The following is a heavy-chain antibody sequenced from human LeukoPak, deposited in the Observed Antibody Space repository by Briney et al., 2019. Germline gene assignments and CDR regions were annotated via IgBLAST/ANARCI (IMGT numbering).Heavy chain of an antibody. Sequence: SETLSLTCAVYGGSFSGYYWSWIRQPPGKGLEWIGEINHGGSTNYNPSLKSRVTISVDTSKNQFSLKLSSVTAADTAVYYCARAYYYDSSGFMYYFDYWGQGTLVTVSS. J-gene: IGHJ4*02. CDR3: ARAYYYDSSGFMYYFDY. CDR2: INHGGST. V-gene: IGHV4-34*01. CDR1: GGSFSGYY. D-gene: IGHD3-22*01.